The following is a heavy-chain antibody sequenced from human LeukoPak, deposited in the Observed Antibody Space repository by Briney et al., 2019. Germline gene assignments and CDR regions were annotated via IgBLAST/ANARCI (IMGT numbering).Heavy chain of an antibody. Sequence: TSETLSLTCTVSGGSISGYFWSWIRQPAGKGLEWIGRIYSSGSNNYNPSLKSRVTMSLDTSKNHLSLNLSSVTAADTAVYYCAREPTSGREPTSGRPLDYWGQGTLVTVSS. J-gene: IGHJ4*02. V-gene: IGHV4-4*07. CDR3: AREPTSGREPTSGRPLDY. CDR2: IYSSGSN. CDR1: GGSISGYF. D-gene: IGHD5-12*01.